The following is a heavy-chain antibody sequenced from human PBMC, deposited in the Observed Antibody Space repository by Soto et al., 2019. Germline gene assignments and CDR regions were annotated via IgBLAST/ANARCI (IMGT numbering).Heavy chain of an antibody. J-gene: IGHJ6*02. V-gene: IGHV3-74*01. CDR1: GFTFGSYW. CDR3: ARGRPYGMDV. Sequence: EVQLVESGGGLVQPGGSLRVSCAASGFTFGSYWMNWVRQAPGKGLVWVSRIDSDGSSTTYADSVKGRFTTSRDNAKNTLYLQMSSLIVDDTAVYYCARGRPYGMDVWGQGTTVTVSS. CDR2: IDSDGSST.